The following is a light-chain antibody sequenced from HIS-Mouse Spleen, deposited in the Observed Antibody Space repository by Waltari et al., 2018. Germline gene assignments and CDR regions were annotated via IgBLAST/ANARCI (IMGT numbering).Light chain of an antibody. CDR3: QVWDSSTGVV. CDR1: NIGSKN. V-gene: IGLV3-9*01. J-gene: IGLJ2*01. Sequence: SYELTQPLSVSVALGQTARITCGGNNIGSKNVHWYQQKPGQAPVLVIYRDSNRPYGIPERFSGSNSGNTATLTSSRAQAGDEADYYCQVWDSSTGVVFGGGTKLTVL. CDR2: RDS.